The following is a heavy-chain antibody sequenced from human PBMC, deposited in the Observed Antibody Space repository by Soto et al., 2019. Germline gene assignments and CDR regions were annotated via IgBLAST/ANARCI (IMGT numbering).Heavy chain of an antibody. CDR3: ATSNWFDP. Sequence: QLQLQESGPGLVKPSETLSLTCTVSGGSISSRGYYWGWIRQPPGKGLEWIGTIYYSGSTYYNPSLKMRVTISVDTSKNQFSLKLSSVTAADTAVYYCATSNWFDPWGQGTLVTVSS. CDR1: GGSISSRGYY. J-gene: IGHJ5*02. V-gene: IGHV4-39*01. CDR2: IYYSGST.